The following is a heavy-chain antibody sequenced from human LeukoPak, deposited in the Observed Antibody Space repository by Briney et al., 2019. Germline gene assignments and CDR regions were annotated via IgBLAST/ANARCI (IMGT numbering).Heavy chain of an antibody. CDR1: GGSISSGSYY. CDR3: ARSRSYYDFWSGYYHDY. CDR2: IYTSGST. D-gene: IGHD3-3*01. V-gene: IGHV4-61*02. J-gene: IGHJ4*02. Sequence: SETLSLTCTVSGGSISSGSYYWSWIRQPAGKGLEWIGRIYTSGSTNYNPSLKSRVTISVDTSKNQFSLKLSSVTAADTAVYYCARSRSYYDFWSGYYHDYWGQGTLVTVSS.